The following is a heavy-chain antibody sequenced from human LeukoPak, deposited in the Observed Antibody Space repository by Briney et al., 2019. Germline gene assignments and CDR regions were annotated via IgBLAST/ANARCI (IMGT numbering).Heavy chain of an antibody. J-gene: IGHJ4*02. D-gene: IGHD3-3*01. CDR3: ARDRRLRFLDWQKVDY. Sequence: ASVKVSCKASGYTFTSYGISWVRQAPGQGLEWMGWISAHNGNTNYAQKLQGRVTMTTDTSTSTAYMELRSLRSDDTAVYYCARDRRLRFLDWQKVDYWGQGTLVTVSS. V-gene: IGHV1-18*01. CDR2: ISAHNGNT. CDR1: GYTFTSYG.